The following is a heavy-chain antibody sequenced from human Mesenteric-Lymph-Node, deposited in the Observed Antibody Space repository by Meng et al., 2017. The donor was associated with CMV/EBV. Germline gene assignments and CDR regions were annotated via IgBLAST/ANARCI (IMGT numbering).Heavy chain of an antibody. D-gene: IGHD6-6*01. Sequence: AASGLTVSSYWMHWVRQAPGKGLVWVSRINSDGSSTSYADSVKGRFTISRDNAKNTLYLQMNSLRAEDTAVYYCARVKPYSSSSIDYWGQGTLVTVSS. V-gene: IGHV3-74*01. CDR2: INSDGSST. CDR1: GLTVSSYW. J-gene: IGHJ4*02. CDR3: ARVKPYSSSSIDY.